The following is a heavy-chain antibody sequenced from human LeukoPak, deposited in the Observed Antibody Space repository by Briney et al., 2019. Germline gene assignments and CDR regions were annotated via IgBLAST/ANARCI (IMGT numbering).Heavy chain of an antibody. V-gene: IGHV3-23*01. CDR2: ISGGGAPT. J-gene: IGHJ4*02. D-gene: IGHD6-13*01. Sequence: PGGSLRLSCAASGFTFSSYAMSWVRQAPGKGLEGVSDISGGGAPTFYADSVKGRFTISRDNSKNTLYLQLSSLRAEDTAVYSCAKSTGYSPTGRDFDSWGRGTLVTVSS. CDR3: AKSTGYSPTGRDFDS. CDR1: GFTFSSYA.